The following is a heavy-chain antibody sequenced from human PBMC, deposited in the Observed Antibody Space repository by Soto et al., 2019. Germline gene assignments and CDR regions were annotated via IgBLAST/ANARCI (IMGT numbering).Heavy chain of an antibody. V-gene: IGHV4-34*01. D-gene: IGHD3-10*01. J-gene: IGHJ5*02. CDR3: ARGRSHYGAGSLDWFDP. Sequence: LSLTCAVSGGSLSGYYWSWIRQPPGKGLEWIGEINHSGTTNFNPSLKSRVTISFDTSKNQFSLKLSSVTAADTAVYYCARGRSHYGAGSLDWFDPWGQGTLVTVSS. CDR1: GGSLSGYY. CDR2: INHSGTT.